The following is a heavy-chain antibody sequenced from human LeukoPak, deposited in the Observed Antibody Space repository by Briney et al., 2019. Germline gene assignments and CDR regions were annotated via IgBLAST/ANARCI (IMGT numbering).Heavy chain of an antibody. V-gene: IGHV3-23*01. CDR1: GFTFSDNS. CDR3: CLVVVSSVFFDY. D-gene: IGHD2-15*01. J-gene: IGHJ4*02. Sequence: SGGSLRVSCSASGFTFSDNSPNRVRQAPGKRLVWVSTINVGGATAYYADSVKGRFTTSRDTSKNTLYLYMNSLRAEDTALYCCCLVVVSSVFFDYWGQGTPVTVSS. CDR2: INVGGATA.